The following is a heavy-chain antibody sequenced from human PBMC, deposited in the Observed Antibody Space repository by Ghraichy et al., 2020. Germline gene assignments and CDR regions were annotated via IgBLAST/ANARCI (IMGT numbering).Heavy chain of an antibody. V-gene: IGHV3-23*01. CDR2: ISGSGDTT. Sequence: GGSLRLSCAASGFTFSSYAMSWVRQAPGKGLEWVSAISGSGDTTYSADSVKGWFTISRDNSKNTLYLQMNSLRAEDTALYYCAKDRGWFSSSWYIDYWGQGTLVTVSS. CDR3: AKDRGWFSSSWYIDY. J-gene: IGHJ4*02. CDR1: GFTFSSYA. D-gene: IGHD6-13*01.